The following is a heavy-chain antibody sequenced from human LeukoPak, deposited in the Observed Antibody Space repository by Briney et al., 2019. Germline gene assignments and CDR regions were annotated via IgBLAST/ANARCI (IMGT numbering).Heavy chain of an antibody. Sequence: RPGGSLRLSCTASGFTFSNFWMGWVRQAPGKGLEWVANIKQDETEKFYLGSVKGRFTISRDNAKNSLYLQMNSLRAEDTAVYYCARRYCSGGSCYSFRGDWFDPWGQGTLVTVSS. J-gene: IGHJ5*02. V-gene: IGHV3-7*01. CDR2: IKQDETEK. D-gene: IGHD2-15*01. CDR3: ARRYCSGGSCYSFRGDWFDP. CDR1: GFTFSNFW.